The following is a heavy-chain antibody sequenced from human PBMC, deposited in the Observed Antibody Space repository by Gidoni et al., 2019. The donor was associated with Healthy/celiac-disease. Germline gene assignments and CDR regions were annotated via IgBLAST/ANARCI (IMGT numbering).Heavy chain of an antibody. CDR1: GFTFSSYS. V-gene: IGHV3-21*01. J-gene: IGHJ4*02. CDR3: ARGLAAAGTFDY. D-gene: IGHD6-13*01. Sequence: EVQLVESGGGLVKPGGYLRLSCAASGFTFSSYSMNWVRQAPGKGLEWVSSISSSSSYIYYADSVKGRFTISRDNAKNSLYLQMNSLRAEDTAVYYCARGLAAAGTFDYWGQGTLVTVSS. CDR2: ISSSSSYI.